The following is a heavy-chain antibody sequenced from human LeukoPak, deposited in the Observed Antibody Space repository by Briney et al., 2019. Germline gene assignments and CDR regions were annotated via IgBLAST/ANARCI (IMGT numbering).Heavy chain of an antibody. Sequence: GRSRRLSCAASGFTFSSYGMHWVRQAPGKGLEWVAVIWYDGSNKYYADSVKGRFTISRDNSKNTLYLQMNSLRVEDTAVYYCARGRDGQYSGYDCLDVWGQGTTVTVS. CDR3: ARGRDGQYSGYDCLDV. J-gene: IGHJ6*02. V-gene: IGHV3-33*01. CDR2: IWYDGSNK. D-gene: IGHD5-12*01. CDR1: GFTFSSYG.